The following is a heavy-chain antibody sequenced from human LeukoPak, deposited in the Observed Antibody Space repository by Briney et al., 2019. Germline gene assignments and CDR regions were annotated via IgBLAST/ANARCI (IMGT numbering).Heavy chain of an antibody. Sequence: PGGSLRLSCAASGFTFSNAWMSWVRQAPGKGLEWVGRIKSKTDGGTTDYAAPVKGRFTISRDDSKNTLYLQMNSLKTEDTPVYYCTTGILTYYDFWSGPGDNWFDPWGQGTLVTVSS. J-gene: IGHJ5*02. CDR3: TTGILTYYDFWSGPGDNWFDP. CDR2: IKSKTDGGTT. CDR1: GFTFSNAW. D-gene: IGHD3-3*01. V-gene: IGHV3-15*01.